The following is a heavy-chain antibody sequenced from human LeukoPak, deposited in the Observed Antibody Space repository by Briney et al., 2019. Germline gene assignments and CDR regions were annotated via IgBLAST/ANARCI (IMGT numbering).Heavy chain of an antibody. D-gene: IGHD3-10*01. V-gene: IGHV3-30*02. CDR1: GFTFSSYG. Sequence: GGSLRLSCAASGFTFSSYGMHWVRQAPGQGLEWVAFIRYDGSNKYYADSVKGRFTISRDNSKNTLYLQMNSLRAEDTAVYYCAKADYYYGSGSYLDYWGQGTLVTVSS. CDR2: IRYDGSNK. J-gene: IGHJ4*02. CDR3: AKADYYYGSGSYLDY.